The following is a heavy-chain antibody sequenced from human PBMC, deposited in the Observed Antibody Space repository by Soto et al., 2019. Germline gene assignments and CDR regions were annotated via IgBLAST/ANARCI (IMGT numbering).Heavy chain of an antibody. D-gene: IGHD1-7*01. V-gene: IGHV4-31*01. CDR1: GDSISSGGYY. J-gene: IGHJ4*02. Sequence: QVQLQESGPGLVKPSQTLSLTCTVSGDSISSGGYYWSWIRQHQGKGLEWIGYIYDNGGAYYRPSLKGLVVISLDRSENQLSLRLISVTPADTSVYYCAKVKGGTTRRAFDSWGQGTLVTVSS. CDR3: AKVKGGTTRRAFDS. CDR2: IYDNGGA.